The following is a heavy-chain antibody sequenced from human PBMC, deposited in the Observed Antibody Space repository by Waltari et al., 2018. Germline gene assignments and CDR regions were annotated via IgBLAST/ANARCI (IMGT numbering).Heavy chain of an antibody. Sequence: QVQLVQSGAEVKKPGASVKVSCKVSGYTLTDLSMHWVRQAPGKGLEWMGGFDTEEGETIYAQKFQGRVTMTEDTSTDTAYMELSSLRSEDTAVYYCATDLPRNYYYGMDVWGQGTTVTVSS. CDR2: FDTEEGET. J-gene: IGHJ6*02. CDR1: GYTLTDLS. V-gene: IGHV1-24*01. CDR3: ATDLPRNYYYGMDV.